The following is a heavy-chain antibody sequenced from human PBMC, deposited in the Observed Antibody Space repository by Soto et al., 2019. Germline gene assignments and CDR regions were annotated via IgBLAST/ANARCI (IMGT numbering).Heavy chain of an antibody. CDR1: GYSFTSYW. D-gene: IGHD6-19*01. CDR2: IYPGDSDT. J-gene: IGHJ4*02. V-gene: IGHV5-51*03. Sequence: EVELVQSGAEVKKPGESLKISCKGSGYSFTSYWIGWVRQMPGKGLEWMGIIYPGDSDTRYSPSFQGQVTISADKSISNAYLQWGSLKASDTAMYYCARNAGYSSGWYEGDYWGQGTLVTVSS. CDR3: ARNAGYSSGWYEGDY.